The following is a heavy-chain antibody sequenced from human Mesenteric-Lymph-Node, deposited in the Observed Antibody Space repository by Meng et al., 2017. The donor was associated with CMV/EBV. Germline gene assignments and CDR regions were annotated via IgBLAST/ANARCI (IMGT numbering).Heavy chain of an antibody. D-gene: IGHD6-13*01. Sequence: SLKISCAASGFTFGSYWMSWVHQAQGTGLVWVANIKQTGGEKYYVDSVKGRFTISRDNAKSSLYLVMNSLRAEDTGLYYCAREALVAAGALDSWGQGTLVTV. V-gene: IGHV3-7*01. CDR1: GFTFGSYW. CDR2: IKQTGGEK. CDR3: AREALVAAGALDS. J-gene: IGHJ4*02.